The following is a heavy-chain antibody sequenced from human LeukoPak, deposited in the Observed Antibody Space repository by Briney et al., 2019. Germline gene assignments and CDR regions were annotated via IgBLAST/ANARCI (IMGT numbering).Heavy chain of an antibody. D-gene: IGHD3-10*01. CDR2: ISYDGSNK. CDR3: ARDGMVRGVGFDY. Sequence: GGSLRLSCAASGFTFSSYGMHWVRQAPGKGLEWVAVISYDGSNKYYADSVKGRFTISRDNSKNTLYLQMNSLRAEDTAVYYCARDGMVRGVGFDYWGQGTLVTVSS. V-gene: IGHV3-30*03. J-gene: IGHJ4*02. CDR1: GFTFSSYG.